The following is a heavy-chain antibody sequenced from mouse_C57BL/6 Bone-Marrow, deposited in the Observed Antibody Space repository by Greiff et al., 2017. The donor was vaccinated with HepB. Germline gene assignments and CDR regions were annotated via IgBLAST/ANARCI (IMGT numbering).Heavy chain of an antibody. D-gene: IGHD1-1*01. CDR2: ISSGGSYT. Sequence: EVKVVESGGDLVKPGGSLKLSCAASGFTFSSYGMSWVRQTPDKRLEWVATISSGGSYTYYPDSVKGRFTISRDNAKNTLYLQMSSLKSEDTAMYYCARQDYYYGSSFYWYFDVWGTGTTVTVSS. CDR1: GFTFSSYG. CDR3: ARQDYYYGSSFYWYFDV. J-gene: IGHJ1*03. V-gene: IGHV5-6*01.